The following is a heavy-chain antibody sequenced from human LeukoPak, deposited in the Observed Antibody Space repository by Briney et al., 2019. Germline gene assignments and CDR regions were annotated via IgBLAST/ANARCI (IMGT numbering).Heavy chain of an antibody. J-gene: IGHJ5*02. V-gene: IGHV1-24*01. D-gene: IGHD1-1*01. CDR3: ARSGAHRYNWNDVGFWFDP. CDR2: FDPEHGET. Sequence: ASVKVSCKVSGYTLTELSMHWVRQAPGKGLEWMGGFDPEHGETVYAQKFQGRLTMTTDTSTSTAFMELRSLRSDDTAVYFCARSGAHRYNWNDVGFWFDPWGQGTLVTVSS. CDR1: GYTLTELS.